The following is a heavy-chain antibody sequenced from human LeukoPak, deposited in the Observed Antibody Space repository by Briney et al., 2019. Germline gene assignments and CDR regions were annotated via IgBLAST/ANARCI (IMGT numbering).Heavy chain of an antibody. CDR1: GGSIISSSYY. V-gene: IGHV4-39*01. CDR3: AGALVSYYYYYGMDV. CDR2: IYYSGST. Sequence: PSETLSLTCTVSGGSIISSSYYWGWIRQPPGKGLEWIGSIYYSGSTYYNPSLKSRVTISVDTSKNQFSLKLSSVTAADTAVYYCAGALVSYYYYYGMDVWGQGTTVTVSS. D-gene: IGHD1-26*01. J-gene: IGHJ6*02.